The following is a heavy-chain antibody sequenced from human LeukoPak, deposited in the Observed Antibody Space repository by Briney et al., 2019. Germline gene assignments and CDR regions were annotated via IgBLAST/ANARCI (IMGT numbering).Heavy chain of an antibody. D-gene: IGHD4-17*01. CDR3: ARAEVHYGDYRHFDY. V-gene: IGHV3-21*01. J-gene: IGHJ4*02. CDR2: ISSSSSYI. CDR1: GFTFSSYS. Sequence: GGSLRLSCAASGFTFSSYSMNWVRQARGKGLEWVSSISSSSSYIYYADSVKGRFTISRDNAKNSLYLQMNSLRAEDTAVYYCARAEVHYGDYRHFDYRGQRTLVTVSS.